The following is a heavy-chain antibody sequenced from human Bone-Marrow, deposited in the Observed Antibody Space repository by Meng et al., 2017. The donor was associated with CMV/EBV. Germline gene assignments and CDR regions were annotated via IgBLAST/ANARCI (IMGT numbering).Heavy chain of an antibody. CDR3: ARFSSSDDY. CDR1: GFTFSSND. D-gene: IGHD6-6*01. Sequence: GESLKISCAASGFTFSSNDMHWVRQTTGKGLEWVSAIGTAGDTYYPGSVKGRFTISRENAKNSFYLQMNSLRAGDTAVYYCARFSSSDDYWGQGTLVTVSS. J-gene: IGHJ4*02. V-gene: IGHV3-13*01. CDR2: IGTAGDT.